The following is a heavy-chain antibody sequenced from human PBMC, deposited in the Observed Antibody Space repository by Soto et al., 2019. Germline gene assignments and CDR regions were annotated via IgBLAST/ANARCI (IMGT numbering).Heavy chain of an antibody. CDR3: AKTYDGSGQPSHWFGP. CDR2: INPKTGAT. Sequence: ASVKVSCKASGYTFTGYYIHWVRQAPGQGLEWVGWINPKTGATNFAQRFQGRVTMTRDTSIATAYMDLSSLTSGDTATYYCAKTYDGSGQPSHWFGPWGQGTPVTVSS. V-gene: IGHV1-2*02. CDR1: GYTFTGYY. J-gene: IGHJ5*02. D-gene: IGHD3-22*01.